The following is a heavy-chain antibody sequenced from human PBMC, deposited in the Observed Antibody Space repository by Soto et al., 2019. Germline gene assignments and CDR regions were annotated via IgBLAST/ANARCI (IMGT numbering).Heavy chain of an antibody. CDR3: ARDRPPGSLYGMDA. CDR1: GYIFTTYG. J-gene: IGHJ6*02. V-gene: IGHV1-18*01. Sequence: QIQLVQSGGEVERPGASVTVSCVASGYIFTTYGLSWVRQTPAHGLEWMGWISTDSGYTQYSQLLQGRVTMTRDTSTNTAYMELRDLTFDDTGIYYCARDRPPGSLYGMDAWGQGTAVTVSS. CDR2: ISTDSGYT.